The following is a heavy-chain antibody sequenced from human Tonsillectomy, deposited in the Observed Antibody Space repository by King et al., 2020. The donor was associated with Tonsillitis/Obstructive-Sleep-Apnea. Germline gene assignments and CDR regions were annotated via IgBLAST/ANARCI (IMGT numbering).Heavy chain of an antibody. V-gene: IGHV4-34*01. CDR2: INHSGST. CDR3: ARVRRYFDY. CDR1: GGSFSGYY. Sequence: HVQLPQWGAGLLKPSETLSLTCAVYGGSFSGYYWSWIRQPPGKGLEWIGEINHSGSTNYNPSLKSRVTISVDTSKNQFSLKLSSVTAADTAVYYCARVRRYFDYWGQGTLVTVSS. J-gene: IGHJ4*02.